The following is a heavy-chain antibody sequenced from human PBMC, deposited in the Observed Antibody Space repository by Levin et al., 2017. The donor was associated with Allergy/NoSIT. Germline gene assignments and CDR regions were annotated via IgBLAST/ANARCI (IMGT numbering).Heavy chain of an antibody. CDR2: IHYDGNT. J-gene: IGHJ2*01. V-gene: IGHV4-59*01. D-gene: IGHD2-21*01. CDR3: AREYGGDWYFDL. Sequence: PGGSLRLSCTVSGVSIXSXYXXXXXXXXXRGLEWIGYIHYDGNTNYNPSLKSRITISLDTSKNEFSLKLRSVTAADTAVYYCAREYGGDWYFDLWGRGTLVTVSS. CDR1: GVSIXSXY.